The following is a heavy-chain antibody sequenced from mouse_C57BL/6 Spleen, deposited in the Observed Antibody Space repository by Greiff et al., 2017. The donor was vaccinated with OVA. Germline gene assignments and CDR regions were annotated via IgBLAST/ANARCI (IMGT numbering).Heavy chain of an antibody. V-gene: IGHV1-55*01. D-gene: IGHD3-3*01. CDR1: GYTFTSYW. CDR3: ARMGTGVYYFDY. Sequence: VQLQQSGAELVKPGASVKMSCKASGYTFTSYWITWVKQRPGQGLEWIGDIYPGGGCTNYNEKFKSKATLTVDTSSSTAYMPLSSLTSEDSAVYYCARMGTGVYYFDYWGQGTTLTVSS. CDR2: IYPGGGCT. J-gene: IGHJ2*01.